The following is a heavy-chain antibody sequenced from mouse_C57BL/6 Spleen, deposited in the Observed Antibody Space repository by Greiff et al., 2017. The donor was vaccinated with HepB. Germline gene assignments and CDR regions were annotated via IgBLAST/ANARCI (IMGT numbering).Heavy chain of an antibody. CDR3: ARGGWLLHWYFDV. D-gene: IGHD2-3*01. V-gene: IGHV5-16*01. Sequence: EVKVEESEGGLVQPGSSMKLSCTASGFTFSDYYMAWVRQVPEKGLEWVANINYDGSSTYYLDSLKSRFIISRDNAKNILYLQMSSLKSEDTATYYCARGGWLLHWYFDVWGTGTTVTVSS. CDR1: GFTFSDYY. CDR2: INYDGSST. J-gene: IGHJ1*03.